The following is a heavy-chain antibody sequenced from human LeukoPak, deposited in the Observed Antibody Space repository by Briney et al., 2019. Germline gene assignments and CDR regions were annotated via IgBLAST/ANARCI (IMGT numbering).Heavy chain of an antibody. Sequence: GGSLRLSCAASGFTFDDYAMYWVRQAPGKGLEWVSLISGDGGGTYYADSVKGRFTISRDNAKTSLYLQMNSLRAEDTAVYYCARDDRYSYGYSQSGHFDYWGQGILVTVSS. V-gene: IGHV3-43*02. J-gene: IGHJ4*02. D-gene: IGHD5-18*01. CDR1: GFTFDDYA. CDR3: ARDDRYSYGYSQSGHFDY. CDR2: ISGDGGGT.